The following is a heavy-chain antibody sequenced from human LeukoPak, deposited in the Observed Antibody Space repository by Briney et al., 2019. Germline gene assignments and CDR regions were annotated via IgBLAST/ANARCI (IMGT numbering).Heavy chain of an antibody. CDR1: GFTFSSYA. Sequence: GGSLRLSCAASGFTFSSYAMSWVRQAPGKGLEWVSAISGSGGSTYYADSVKGRFTISRDNSKNTLYLQMNSLRAEDTAVYYCARDMDSSGYYYWYFDLWGRGTLVTVSS. V-gene: IGHV3-23*01. CDR3: ARDMDSSGYYYWYFDL. J-gene: IGHJ2*01. D-gene: IGHD3-22*01. CDR2: ISGSGGST.